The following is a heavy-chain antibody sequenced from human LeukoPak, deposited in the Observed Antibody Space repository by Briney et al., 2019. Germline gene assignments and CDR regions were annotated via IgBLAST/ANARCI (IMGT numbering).Heavy chain of an antibody. CDR1: GGSISSSSYY. CDR2: IYYSGST. Sequence: PSETQSLTCTVSGGSISSSSYYWGWIRQPPGKGLEWIGSIYYSGSTNHNPSLKSRVTISVDTSKNQFSLKLTSVTAADTAVYYCARDNSVGDNAWWFDPWGQGTLVTVSS. CDR3: ARDNSVGDNAWWFDP. J-gene: IGHJ5*02. V-gene: IGHV4-39*07. D-gene: IGHD1-26*01.